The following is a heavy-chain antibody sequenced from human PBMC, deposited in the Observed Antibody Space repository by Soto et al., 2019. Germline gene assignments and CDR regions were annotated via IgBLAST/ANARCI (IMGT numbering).Heavy chain of an antibody. V-gene: IGHV4-39*01. J-gene: IGHJ6*02. CDR1: GGSISSSSYY. CDR2: IYYSGST. CDR3: ARIERKLGYCSSTSCRYYYYGMDV. D-gene: IGHD2-2*01. Sequence: KPSETLSLTCTVSGGSISSSSYYWGWIRQPPGKGLEWIGSIYYSGSTYYNPSLKSRVTISVDTSKNQFSLKLSSVTAADTAVYYCARIERKLGYCSSTSCRYYYYGMDVWGQGTTVTAP.